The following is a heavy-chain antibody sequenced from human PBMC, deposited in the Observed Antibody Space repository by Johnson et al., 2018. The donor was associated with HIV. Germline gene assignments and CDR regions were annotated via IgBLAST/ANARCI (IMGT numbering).Heavy chain of an antibody. J-gene: IGHJ3*02. D-gene: IGHD3-16*01. CDR3: AREAVPRGLQSAFGGAFDI. V-gene: IGHV3-66*01. CDR1: GFTVSSNY. CDR2: IYSGGTT. Sequence: EMQLVESGGGLVQPGGSLRLSCAASGFTVSSNYMSWVRQAPGKGLEWVSVIYSGGTTYYVDSVKGRFTISRDNSKNTLYLQMNSLRAEDTAVYYCAREAVPRGLQSAFGGAFDIWGQGTMVTVAA.